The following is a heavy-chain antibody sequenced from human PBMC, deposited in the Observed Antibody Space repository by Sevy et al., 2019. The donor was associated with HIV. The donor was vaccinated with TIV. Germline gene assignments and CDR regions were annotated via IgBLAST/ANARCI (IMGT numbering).Heavy chain of an antibody. D-gene: IGHD3-16*01. J-gene: IGHJ4*02. CDR2: IKSDGSDK. V-gene: IGHV3-7*01. Sequence: GGSLRLSCAASGFTFSAYWMNWVRQAPGKGLEWVANIKSDGSDKHYVDSVEGRFTISRDKAKNSLYLQMNSLRVEDTAVYYCAQETVGRFDSWDQGTLVTVSS. CDR1: GFTFSAYW. CDR3: AQETVGRFDS.